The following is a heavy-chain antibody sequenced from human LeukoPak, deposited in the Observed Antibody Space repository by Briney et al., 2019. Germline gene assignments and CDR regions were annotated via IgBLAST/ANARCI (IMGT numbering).Heavy chain of an antibody. Sequence: ASVKVSCKASRYTFTGYYMHWVRQAPGQGLEWMGWINPNTGGTDYAQKFQGRVTMTGDTSISTAYMELSRLRSDDTAVYFCARKYDILTGYDNWFDPWGQGTLVTVSS. J-gene: IGHJ5*02. CDR1: RYTFTGYY. CDR3: ARKYDILTGYDNWFDP. CDR2: INPNTGGT. V-gene: IGHV1-2*02. D-gene: IGHD3-9*01.